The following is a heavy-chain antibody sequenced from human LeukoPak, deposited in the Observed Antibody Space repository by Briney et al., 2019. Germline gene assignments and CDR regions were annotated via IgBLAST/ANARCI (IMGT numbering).Heavy chain of an antibody. V-gene: IGHV3-23*01. Sequence: GGSLRLSCAASGFTFSSYAMNWVRQAPGKGLEWVSVIGGSDGYTDYADSVKGRFTISRDNSKNTLYLQMNSLRAEDTAVYYCAKGLRGSGSYYLNWGQGTLVTVSS. CDR1: GFTFSSYA. D-gene: IGHD3-10*01. CDR2: IGGSDGYT. J-gene: IGHJ4*02. CDR3: AKGLRGSGSYYLN.